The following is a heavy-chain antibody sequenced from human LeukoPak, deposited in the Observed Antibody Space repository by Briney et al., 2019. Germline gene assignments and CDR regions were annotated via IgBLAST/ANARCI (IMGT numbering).Heavy chain of an antibody. Sequence: ASVKVSCKASGGTFSSYAISWVRQAPGQGLEWMGGIIPIFGTANYAQKFQGRVTITADKYTSTAYMELSSLRSEDTAVYYCARGDSRYYYYYYMDVWGKGTTVTVSS. J-gene: IGHJ6*03. V-gene: IGHV1-69*06. CDR1: GGTFSSYA. D-gene: IGHD4-11*01. CDR3: ARGDSRYYYYYYMDV. CDR2: IIPIFGTA.